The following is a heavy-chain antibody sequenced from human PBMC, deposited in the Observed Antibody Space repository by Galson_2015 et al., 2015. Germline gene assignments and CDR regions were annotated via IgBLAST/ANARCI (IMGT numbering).Heavy chain of an antibody. CDR3: AKVHDNYYYYYMDV. CDR1: GFTFEDYV. D-gene: IGHD3-9*01. Sequence: SLRLSCAASGFTFEDYVTHWVRQVPGKGLEWVSGISWNSGRIGYADSVRGRFTISRDNAKNSLYLQMNSLTTEDTALYYCAKVHDNYYYYYMDVWGKGTTVTVSS. J-gene: IGHJ6*03. V-gene: IGHV3-9*01. CDR2: ISWNSGRI.